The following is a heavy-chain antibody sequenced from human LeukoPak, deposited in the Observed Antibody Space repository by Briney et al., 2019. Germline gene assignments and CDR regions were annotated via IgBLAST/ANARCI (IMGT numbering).Heavy chain of an antibody. J-gene: IGHJ6*02. CDR3: ASRKAHYYYGMDA. CDR1: GGSFSGYY. Sequence: PSETLSLTCAVYGGSFSGYYWSWIRQPPGKGLEWIGEINHSGSTNYNPSLKSRVTISVDTSKNQFSLKLSSVTAADTAVYYCASRKAHYYYGMDAWGQGTTVTVSS. V-gene: IGHV4-34*01. CDR2: INHSGST.